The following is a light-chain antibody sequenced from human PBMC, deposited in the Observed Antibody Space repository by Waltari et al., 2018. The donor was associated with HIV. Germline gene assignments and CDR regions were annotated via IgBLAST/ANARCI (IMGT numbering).Light chain of an antibody. CDR2: RNN. J-gene: IGLJ2*01. V-gene: IGLV1-47*01. Sequence: QSVLTQPPSASGTPGQRVTISCSGSSSKLGSNYVYWYQQLPGQAPKLLSYRNNQRPSGVPARFSGSKSGTSASLAISGLRSEDEADYYCAAWDGSLSVVVFGGGTKLTVL. CDR1: SSKLGSNY. CDR3: AAWDGSLSVVV.